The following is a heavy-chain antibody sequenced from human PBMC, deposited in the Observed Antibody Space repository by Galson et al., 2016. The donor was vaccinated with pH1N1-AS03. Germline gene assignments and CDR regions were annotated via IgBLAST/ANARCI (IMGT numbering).Heavy chain of an antibody. CDR1: GGTFSSYA. CDR2: IIPIFGTA. D-gene: IGHD3-10*01. V-gene: IGHV1-69*13. J-gene: IGHJ4*02. CDR3: ARGGISYGSGSNYPAFDY. Sequence: SVKVSCKASGGTFSSYAISWVRQAPGQGLEWMGGIIPIFGTANYAQKFQGRVTITADESTSTAYMELSSLRSEDTAVYYCARGGISYGSGSNYPAFDYWGQGTLVTVSS.